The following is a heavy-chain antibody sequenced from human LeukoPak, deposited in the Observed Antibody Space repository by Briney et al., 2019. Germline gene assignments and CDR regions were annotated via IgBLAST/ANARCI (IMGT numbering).Heavy chain of an antibody. Sequence: GASVKVSCKASGYTFTDYYMHWVRQAPGQGLEWMGWINPNTDNDVRYARNFRGRITMTRDTSISTAYMELSSLTSDDTALYYCARGGYSSSLYDIWGQGSLVTVSS. CDR1: GYTFTDYY. CDR3: ARGGYSSSLYDI. V-gene: IGHV1-2*02. J-gene: IGHJ4*02. D-gene: IGHD6-13*01. CDR2: INPNTDNDV.